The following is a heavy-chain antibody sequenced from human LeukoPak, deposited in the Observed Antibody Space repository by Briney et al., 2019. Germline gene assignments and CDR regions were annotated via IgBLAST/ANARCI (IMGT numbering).Heavy chain of an antibody. D-gene: IGHD3-9*01. CDR1: GFTFSSYE. Sequence: GGSLRLSCAASGFTFSSYEMNWVRQAPGKGLEWVSYISGSGSTIYYADSVKGRFTISRDNAKNSLYLQMNSLRAEDTAVYYCARQRGDILTGYYMPRGFDYWGQGTLVTVSS. J-gene: IGHJ4*02. CDR3: ARQRGDILTGYYMPRGFDY. V-gene: IGHV3-48*03. CDR2: ISGSGSTI.